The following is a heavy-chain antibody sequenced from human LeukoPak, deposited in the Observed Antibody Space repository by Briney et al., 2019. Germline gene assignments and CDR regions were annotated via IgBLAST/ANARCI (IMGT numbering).Heavy chain of an antibody. D-gene: IGHD3-3*01. J-gene: IGHJ4*02. V-gene: IGHV4-59*08. CDR3: ARHGRDFWSGYPPPGFDY. Sequence: PSETLSLTCTVSGGSISSYYWSWIRQPPGKGLEWIGYIYYSGSTNYNPSLKSRVTISVDTSKNQFSLKLSSVTAADTAVYYCARHGRDFWSGYPPPGFDYWGQGTLVTVSS. CDR1: GGSISSYY. CDR2: IYYSGST.